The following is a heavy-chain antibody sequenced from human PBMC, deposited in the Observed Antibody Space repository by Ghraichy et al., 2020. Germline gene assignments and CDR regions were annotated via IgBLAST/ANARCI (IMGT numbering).Heavy chain of an antibody. CDR3: ARLGIRRLDSPDY. CDR2: ISYDGSNK. V-gene: IGHV3-30*04. D-gene: IGHD7-27*01. J-gene: IGHJ4*02. CDR1: GFTFSSYA. Sequence: GSLRLSCAASGFTFSSYAMHWVRQAPGKGLEWVAVISYDGSNKYYADSVKGRFTISRDNSKNTLYLQMNSLRAEDTAVYYCARLGIRRLDSPDYWGQGTLVTVSS.